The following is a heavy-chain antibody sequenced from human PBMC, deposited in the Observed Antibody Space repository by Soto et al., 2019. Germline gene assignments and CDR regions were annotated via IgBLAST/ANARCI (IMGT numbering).Heavy chain of an antibody. CDR3: ARGGLTDYFDY. Sequence: LRLSCAASGFTFSSYGMHWVRQAPGKGLEWVAVIWYDGSNKYYADSVKGRFTISRDNSKNTLYLQMNSLRAEDTAVYYCARGGLTDYFDYWGKGTLVTVSS. J-gene: IGHJ4*02. CDR2: IWYDGSNK. D-gene: IGHD2-21*02. CDR1: GFTFSSYG. V-gene: IGHV3-33*01.